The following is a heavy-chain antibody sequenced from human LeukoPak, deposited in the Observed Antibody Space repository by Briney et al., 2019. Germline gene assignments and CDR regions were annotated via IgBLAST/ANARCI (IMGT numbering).Heavy chain of an antibody. CDR1: GFTFSSYS. CDR2: IRYDGSNK. CDR3: ARGSDGSGYYPFDY. D-gene: IGHD3-22*01. V-gene: IGHV3-30*02. J-gene: IGHJ4*02. Sequence: GGSLRLSCAASGFTFSSYSMNWVRQAPGKGLEWVAFIRYDGSNKYYTDSVKGRFTISRDNSKNTLYLQMNSLRAEDSAVYYCARGSDGSGYYPFDYWGQGTLVTVSS.